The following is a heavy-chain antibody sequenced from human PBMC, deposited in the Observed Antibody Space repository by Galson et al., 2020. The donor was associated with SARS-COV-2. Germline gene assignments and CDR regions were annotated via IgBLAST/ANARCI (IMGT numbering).Heavy chain of an antibody. CDR3: ARDPYYDILTGYLCD. J-gene: IGHJ3*01. D-gene: IGHD3-9*01. V-gene: IGHV3-21*01. CDR1: GFTFSSYS. Sequence: GESLKISCAASGFTFSSYSMNWVRQAPGKGLEWVSSIKSSSSYIYYADSVKGRFTISRDNAKNSLYLQMNSLRAEDTAVYYCARDPYYDILTGYLCDGGQGTMVTVSS. CDR2: IKSSSSYI.